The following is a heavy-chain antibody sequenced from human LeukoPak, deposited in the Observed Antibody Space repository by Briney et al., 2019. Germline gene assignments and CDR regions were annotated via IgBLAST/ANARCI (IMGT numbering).Heavy chain of an antibody. D-gene: IGHD3-16*01. Sequence: GRSLRLSCAASGFSFSTYGMHWVRQAPGKGLVWVSRINSDGSFTNYADSVKGRFTISRDNAKNTLYLRMNSLRGEDTAIYYCATSGRYAEDAFDIWGQGTMVTVSS. V-gene: IGHV3-74*01. CDR3: ATSGRYAEDAFDI. CDR2: INSDGSFT. J-gene: IGHJ3*02. CDR1: GFSFSTYG.